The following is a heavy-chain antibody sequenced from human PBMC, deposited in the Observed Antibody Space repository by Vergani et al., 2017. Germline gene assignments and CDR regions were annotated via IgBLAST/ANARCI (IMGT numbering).Heavy chain of an antibody. CDR2: ISSSSSYL. D-gene: IGHD6-13*01. CDR3: ARDRGSSRVEYFQH. Sequence: EVQLVESGGGLVKPGGSLRLSCAASGFPFSSYSMNWVRQAPGKGLEWVSSISSSSSYLYYADSVKGRFTISRDNAKNSLYLQMNSLRAEDTAVYYCARDRGSSRVEYFQHWGQGTLVTVSS. CDR1: GFPFSSYS. V-gene: IGHV3-21*01. J-gene: IGHJ1*01.